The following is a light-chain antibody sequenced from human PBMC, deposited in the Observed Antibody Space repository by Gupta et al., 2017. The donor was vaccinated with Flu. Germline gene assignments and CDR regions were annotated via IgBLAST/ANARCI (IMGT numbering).Light chain of an antibody. V-gene: IGLV10-54*04. Sequence: TATSTGTGNSNNVGNQGGARLQQDQGHPHKVLSDRNNNRPSGISERFSASRSGNTASLTITGLQPEEEADYYCSAWDSSLNEAVFGGGTKGTVL. J-gene: IGLJ3*02. CDR1: SNNVGNQG. CDR3: SAWDSSLNEAV. CDR2: RNN.